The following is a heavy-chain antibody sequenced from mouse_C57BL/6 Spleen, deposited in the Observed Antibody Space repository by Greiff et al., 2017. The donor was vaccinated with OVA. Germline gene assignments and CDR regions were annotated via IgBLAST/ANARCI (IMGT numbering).Heavy chain of an antibody. CDR2: ISSGSSTI. CDR3: CSNYFDY. CDR1: GFTFSDYG. J-gene: IGHJ2*01. V-gene: IGHV5-17*01. D-gene: IGHD1-1*01. Sequence: DVKLVESGGGLVKPGGSLKLSCAASGFTFSDYGMHWVRQAPEKGLEWVAYISSGSSTIYYADTVKGRFAISRDNAKNTLFLQMTSLRSEDTAMYYCCSNYFDYWGQGTTLTVSS.